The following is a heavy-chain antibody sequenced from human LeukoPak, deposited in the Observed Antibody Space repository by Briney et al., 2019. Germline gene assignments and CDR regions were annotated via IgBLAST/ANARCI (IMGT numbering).Heavy chain of an antibody. J-gene: IGHJ4*02. CDR2: IDEDGSER. CDR1: GFTFRDYW. CDR3: AREYYYNSSGYGSFKY. V-gene: IGHV3-7*01. D-gene: IGHD3-22*01. Sequence: GGSLRLSCAASGFTFRDYWLSWVRQAPGKGLEWVANIDEDGSERYYVESVKGRFTISRDNAKNSLYLQMNSLRAEDTAVYYCAREYYYNSSGYGSFKYWGQGTQDTVSS.